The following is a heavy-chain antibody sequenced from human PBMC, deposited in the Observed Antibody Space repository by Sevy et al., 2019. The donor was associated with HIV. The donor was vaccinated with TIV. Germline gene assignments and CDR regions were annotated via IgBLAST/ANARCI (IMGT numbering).Heavy chain of an antibody. D-gene: IGHD3-22*01. J-gene: IGHJ4*02. CDR1: GYTFGTYG. CDR3: VRDANYDSESSGYPFDD. CDR2: ISGNDGST. V-gene: IGHV1-18*01. Sequence: ASVKVSCKTSGYTFGTYGISWVRQVPGQGPQWMGWISGNDGSTREAQIFQDRVTMTTDRTTSTAYMEVRRLRSDDTAVYYCVRDANYDSESSGYPFDDWGQGTLVTVSS.